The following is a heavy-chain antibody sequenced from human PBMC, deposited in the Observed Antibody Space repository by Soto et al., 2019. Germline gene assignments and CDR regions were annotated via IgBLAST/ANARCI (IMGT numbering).Heavy chain of an antibody. Sequence: PSETLSLTCAVYGGSFSGYYWSWIRQPPGKGLEWIGEINHSGSTNYNPSLKSRVTISVDTSKNQFSLKLSSVTAADTAVYYCARGRLLNTYLRAAYNWFDPWGQGTLVTVSS. D-gene: IGHD3-16*01. V-gene: IGHV4-34*01. CDR1: GGSFSGYY. CDR3: ARGRLLNTYLRAAYNWFDP. J-gene: IGHJ5*02. CDR2: INHSGST.